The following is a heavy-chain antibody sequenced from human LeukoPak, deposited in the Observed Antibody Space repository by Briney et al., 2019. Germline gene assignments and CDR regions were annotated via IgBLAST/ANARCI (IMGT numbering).Heavy chain of an antibody. D-gene: IGHD3-10*01. CDR2: IDQSGST. J-gene: IGHJ4*02. CDR3: AMNDGSGSYYKSDY. V-gene: IGHV4-34*01. CDR1: GGSFSGYY. Sequence: SETLSLTCAVYGGSFSGYYWSRVRQPPGKGPEWIGEIDQSGSTNYNPSLKSRVTITIDTSKNQFSLKLNSVTAADTAVYYCAMNDGSGSYYKSDYWGQGTLVTVSS.